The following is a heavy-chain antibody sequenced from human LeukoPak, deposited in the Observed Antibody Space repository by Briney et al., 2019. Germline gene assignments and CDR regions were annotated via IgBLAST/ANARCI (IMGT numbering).Heavy chain of an antibody. CDR2: IGSAGDT. V-gene: IGHV3-13*01. J-gene: IGHJ4*02. CDR1: GFTVSSHY. Sequence: PGGSLRLSCAASGFTVSSHYMHWVRQVTGKGLEWVSAIGSAGDTYYAGSVKGRFTISRENAKNSLYLQMNSLRAGDTAVYYCARETPDDSLEYWGQGTLVTVSS. CDR3: ARETPDDSLEY. D-gene: IGHD3-22*01.